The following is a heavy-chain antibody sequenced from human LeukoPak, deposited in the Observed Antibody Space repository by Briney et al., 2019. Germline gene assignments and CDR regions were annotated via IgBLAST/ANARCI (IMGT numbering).Heavy chain of an antibody. D-gene: IGHD3-22*01. V-gene: IGHV3-74*01. CDR1: GFTFSSYW. CDR2: INSDGGTT. CDR3: ARQYYHDSSGYPFDY. Sequence: GGSLRLSCAASGFTFSSYWMHWVRQAPGKGLVWVSRINSDGGTTSYADSVKGRFTISRDNAKNTLYLQMNSLRAEDTAVYYCARQYYHDSSGYPFDYWGQGTLVTVSS. J-gene: IGHJ4*02.